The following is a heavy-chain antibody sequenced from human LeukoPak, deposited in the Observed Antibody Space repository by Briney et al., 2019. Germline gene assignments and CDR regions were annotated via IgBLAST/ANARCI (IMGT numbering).Heavy chain of an antibody. CDR3: ARERRTEMVRGDWFDP. D-gene: IGHD3-10*01. Sequence: SETLSLTCSVSGGSISSGDYFWPWIRQTPGKGLEWIGNIYDTGSTFYNPSLRGRLTMSLDTSKNQFSLNLSSVTAADTAVYYCARERRTEMVRGDWFDPWGHGILVTVSS. J-gene: IGHJ5*02. V-gene: IGHV4-30-4*08. CDR1: GGSISSGDYF. CDR2: IYDTGST.